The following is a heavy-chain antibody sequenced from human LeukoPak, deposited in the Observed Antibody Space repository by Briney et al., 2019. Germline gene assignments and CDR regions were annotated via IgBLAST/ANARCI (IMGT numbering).Heavy chain of an antibody. J-gene: IGHJ3*02. CDR3: ARRDYDFWSGYPGAAFDI. D-gene: IGHD3-3*01. CDR2: IYYSGST. V-gene: IGHV4-39*01. Sequence: SETLSLTCTVSGGSISSSSYYWGWIRQPPGKGLEWIGSIYYSGSTYYNPSLKSRVTISVDTSKNQFSPKLSSVTAADTAVYYCARRDYDFWSGYPGAAFDIWGQGTMVTVSS. CDR1: GGSISSSSYY.